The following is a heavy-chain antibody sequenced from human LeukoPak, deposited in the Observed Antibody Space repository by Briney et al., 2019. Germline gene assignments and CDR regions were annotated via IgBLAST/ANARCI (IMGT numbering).Heavy chain of an antibody. CDR3: AREKVLGYCSGGSCYSTYYYGMDV. J-gene: IGHJ6*02. Sequence: GGSLRLSCAASGFTFSSYGMPWVRQAPGKGLEWVAVISYDGSNKYYADSVKGRFTISRDNSKNTLYLQMNSLRAEDTAVYYCAREKVLGYCSGGSCYSTYYYGMDVWGQGTTVTVSS. V-gene: IGHV3-30*03. CDR1: GFTFSSYG. CDR2: ISYDGSNK. D-gene: IGHD2-15*01.